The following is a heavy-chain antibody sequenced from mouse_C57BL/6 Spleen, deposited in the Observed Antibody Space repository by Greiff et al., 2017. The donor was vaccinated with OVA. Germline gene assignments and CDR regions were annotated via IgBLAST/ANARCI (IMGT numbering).Heavy chain of an antibody. D-gene: IGHD4-1*01. CDR2: INPSNGGT. CDR3: ARKGRLGSFAY. J-gene: IGHJ3*01. CDR1: GYTFTSYW. Sequence: VQLQQPGTELVQPGASVKLSCKASGYTFTSYWMHWVKQRPGQGLEWIGNINPSNGGTNYNEKFKSKATLTVDKSSSTAYMQLSSLTSEDSAVDCCARKGRLGSFAYWGKGTLVTVAA. V-gene: IGHV1-53*01.